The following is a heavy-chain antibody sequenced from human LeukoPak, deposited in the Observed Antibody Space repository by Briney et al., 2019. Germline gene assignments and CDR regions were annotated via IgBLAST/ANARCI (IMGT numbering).Heavy chain of an antibody. D-gene: IGHD1-26*01. CDR1: GGSISGHY. CDR2: IFYSGRT. J-gene: IGHJ4*02. CDR3: ARVRSGAATNAFDY. V-gene: IGHV4-59*11. Sequence: PSETLSLTCTVSGGSISGHYWSWIRQPPGRGLEWIGYIFYSGRTNYNPSLKSRVSMSVDTSKNQFSLQLSSVTAADTAVYYCARVRSGAATNAFDYCGRGTLVTVSS.